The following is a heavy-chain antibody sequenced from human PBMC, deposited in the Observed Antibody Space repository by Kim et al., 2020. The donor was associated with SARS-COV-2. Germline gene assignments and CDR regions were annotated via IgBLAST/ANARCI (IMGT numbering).Heavy chain of an antibody. CDR1: GGSISSSSYY. V-gene: IGHV4-39*01. D-gene: IGHD5-12*01. Sequence: SETLSLTCTVSGGSISSSSYYWGWIRQPPGKGLEWIGSIYYSGSTYYNPSLKSRVTISVDTSKNQFSLKLSSVTAADTAVYYCARRSGYDPYYFDYWGQGTLVTVSS. CDR2: IYYSGST. J-gene: IGHJ4*02. CDR3: ARRSGYDPYYFDY.